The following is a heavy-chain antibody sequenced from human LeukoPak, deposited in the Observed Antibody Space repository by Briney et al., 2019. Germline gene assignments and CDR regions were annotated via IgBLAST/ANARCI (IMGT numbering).Heavy chain of an antibody. CDR3: ARDMTDFWSGGIDY. CDR2: ISSSGSTI. CDR1: GFTFSDYY. D-gene: IGHD3-3*01. Sequence: LGGSLRLSCAASGFTFSDYYMSWIRQAPGKGLEWVSYISSSGSTIYYADSVRGRFTISRDNAKNSLYLQMNSLRAEDTAVYYCARDMTDFWSGGIDYWGQGTLVTVSS. V-gene: IGHV3-11*04. J-gene: IGHJ4*02.